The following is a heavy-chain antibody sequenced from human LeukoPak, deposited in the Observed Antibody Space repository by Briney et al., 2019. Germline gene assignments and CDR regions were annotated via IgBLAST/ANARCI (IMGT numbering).Heavy chain of an antibody. J-gene: IGHJ4*02. Sequence: SETLSLTCTVSGGSVSSDIYYWSWIRQPPGKGLEWIGYIYNSGSTNYNPSLKSRVTISVDTSKDQFSLRLSSVTAADTAVYYCARGYCGSISCYGVFDYWGQGTLVTVSS. CDR3: ARGYCGSISCYGVFDY. V-gene: IGHV4-61*01. CDR1: GGSVSSDIYY. CDR2: IYNSGST. D-gene: IGHD2-2*01.